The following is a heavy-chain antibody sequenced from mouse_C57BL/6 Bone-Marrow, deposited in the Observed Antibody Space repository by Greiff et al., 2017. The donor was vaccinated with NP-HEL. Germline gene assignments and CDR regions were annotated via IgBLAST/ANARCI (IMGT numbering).Heavy chain of an antibody. J-gene: IGHJ2*01. CDR1: GYTFTDYY. D-gene: IGHD1-1*01. CDR2: INPNNGGT. CDR3: AREGITTGY. Sequence: VQLQQSGPELVKPGASVKISCKASGYTFTDYYMNWVKQSHGKSLEWIGDINPNNGGTSYNQKFKGKATLTVDKSSSTAYMELRSLTSEDSAVYYCAREGITTGYWGQGTTLTVSS. V-gene: IGHV1-26*01.